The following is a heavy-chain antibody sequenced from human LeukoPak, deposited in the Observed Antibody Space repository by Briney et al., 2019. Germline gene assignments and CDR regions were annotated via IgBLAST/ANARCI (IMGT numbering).Heavy chain of an antibody. Sequence: ASVKVSCKASGYTFTDYGISWVRQAPGQGLEWMGWISAYNGDTNYAQRVQGRVTITTDTSTSTAYMDLRSLRSDDTAVYYCAREAGYSSTWYDSWGQGTLVTVSS. D-gene: IGHD6-13*01. CDR1: GYTFTDYG. V-gene: IGHV1-18*01. CDR2: ISAYNGDT. CDR3: AREAGYSSTWYDS. J-gene: IGHJ5*01.